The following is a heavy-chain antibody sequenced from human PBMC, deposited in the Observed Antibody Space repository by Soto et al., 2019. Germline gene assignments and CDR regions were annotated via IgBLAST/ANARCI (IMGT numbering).Heavy chain of an antibody. V-gene: IGHV3-30-3*01. J-gene: IGHJ4*02. CDR1: GFIFSSYA. CDR3: ATSQVYRVQYPLQSWAYFHS. Sequence: QVQLVESGGGVVQPGRSLRLSCAASGFIFSSYAMHWVRQAPGKGLEWVAVISYDGSKKYYADSVKGRFTISRDNSKNTLYLQMNSLRPEDAAAYSCATSQVYRVQYPLQSWAYFHSWGQGTLVTVSS. CDR2: ISYDGSKK. D-gene: IGHD3-16*02.